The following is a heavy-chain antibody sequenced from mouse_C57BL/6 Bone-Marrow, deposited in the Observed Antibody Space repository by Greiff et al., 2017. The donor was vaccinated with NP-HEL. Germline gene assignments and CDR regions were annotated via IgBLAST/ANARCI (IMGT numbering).Heavy chain of an antibody. Sequence: QVQLQQSGPELVKPGASVKLSCKASGYTFTSSDINWVKQRPGQGLEWIGWIYPRDGSTTYNGKLKGKATLTVDTSSSTAYMELHSLTSEDSAVYFCAREDYYGSSYWGQGTTLTVSS. D-gene: IGHD1-1*01. CDR3: AREDYYGSSY. CDR2: IYPRDGST. CDR1: GYTFTSSD. J-gene: IGHJ2*01. V-gene: IGHV1-85*01.